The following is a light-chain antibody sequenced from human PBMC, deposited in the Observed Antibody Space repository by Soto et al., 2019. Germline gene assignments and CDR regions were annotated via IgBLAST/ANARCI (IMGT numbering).Light chain of an antibody. CDR3: CSNTGSYTCV. V-gene: IGLV2-11*01. CDR1: SSDVGGYNY. CDR2: DVS. Sequence: QSALTQPRSVSGSPGQSVTISCTGTSSDVGGYNYVSWYQQHPGKAPKVMIYDVSKRPSGVPDRFSGSKSGNTASLTISGLQAEDEADYYCCSNTGSYTCVFGIGTKLTVL. J-gene: IGLJ1*01.